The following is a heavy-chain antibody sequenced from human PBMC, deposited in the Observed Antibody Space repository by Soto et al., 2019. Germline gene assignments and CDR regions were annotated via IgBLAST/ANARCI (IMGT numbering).Heavy chain of an antibody. Sequence: LGESLKISCKGSGYSFTRYWIGWVRQMPGKGLEWMGIIYPRDSDTRYSPSFQGQVTISADKSISTAYLQWSSLKASDTAMYYCARERESTAAFDYWGQGTLVTVSS. CDR1: GYSFTRYW. J-gene: IGHJ4*02. D-gene: IGHD2-8*02. CDR2: IYPRDSDT. CDR3: ARERESTAAFDY. V-gene: IGHV5-51*01.